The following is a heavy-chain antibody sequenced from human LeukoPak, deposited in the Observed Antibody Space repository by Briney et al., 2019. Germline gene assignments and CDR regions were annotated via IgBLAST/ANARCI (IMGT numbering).Heavy chain of an antibody. CDR3: ARDPATTLGAQDYFDY. CDR1: GFTFDDYG. V-gene: IGHV3-20*04. D-gene: IGHD1-1*01. J-gene: IGHJ4*02. CDR2: INWNGGST. Sequence: GGSLRLSCAASGFTFDDYGMSWVRHAPGKGLEWVSGINWNGGSTGYADSVKGRFTISRDNAKNSLYLQMNSLRAEDTALYYCARDPATTLGAQDYFDYWGQGTLVTVSS.